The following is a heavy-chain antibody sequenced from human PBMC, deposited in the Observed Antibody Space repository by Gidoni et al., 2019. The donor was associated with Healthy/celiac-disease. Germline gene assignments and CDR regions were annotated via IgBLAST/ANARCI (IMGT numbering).Heavy chain of an antibody. J-gene: IGHJ3*02. V-gene: IGHV3-9*01. CDR3: AKDRGSSSWYGAFDI. CDR1: GFTFDDYA. Sequence: EVQLVESGGGLVQPGRSLRLSCAASGFTFDDYAMHWVRQAPGKGLEWVSGISWNSGSIGYADSVKGRFTISRDNAKNSLYLQMNSLRAEDTALYYCAKDRGSSSWYGAFDIWGQGTMVTVSS. D-gene: IGHD6-13*01. CDR2: ISWNSGSI.